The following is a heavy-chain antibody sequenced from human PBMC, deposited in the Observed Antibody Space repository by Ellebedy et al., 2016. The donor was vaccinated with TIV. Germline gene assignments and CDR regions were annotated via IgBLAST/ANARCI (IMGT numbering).Heavy chain of an antibody. D-gene: IGHD2-21*02. Sequence: GESLKISCAASGFTFSSYGMHWVRQAPGKGLEWVAVIWYDGSNKYYADSVKGRFTISRDNSKNTLYLQMNSLRAEDTAVYYCAIICGGDCYSYYWGQGTLVTVSS. CDR2: IWYDGSNK. CDR1: GFTFSSYG. V-gene: IGHV3-33*01. J-gene: IGHJ4*02. CDR3: AIICGGDCYSYY.